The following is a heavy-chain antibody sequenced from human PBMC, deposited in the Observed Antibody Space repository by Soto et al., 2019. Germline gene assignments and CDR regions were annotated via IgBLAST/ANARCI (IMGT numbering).Heavy chain of an antibody. V-gene: IGHV1-69*13. J-gene: IGHJ4*02. CDR2: IIPIFGTA. CDR1: GGTFSSYA. CDR3: ARGPARYCTNGVCSYYFDY. D-gene: IGHD2-8*01. Sequence: SVKVSCKASGGTFSSYAISRVRQAPGQGLEWMGGIIPIFGTANYAQKFQGRVTITADESTSTAYMELSSLRSEDTAVYYCARGPARYCTNGVCSYYFDYWGQGTLVTVSS.